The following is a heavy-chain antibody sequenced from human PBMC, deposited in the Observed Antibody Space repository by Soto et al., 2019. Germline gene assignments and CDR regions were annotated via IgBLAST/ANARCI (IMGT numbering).Heavy chain of an antibody. CDR2: ISGYNGNT. Sequence: QVRLVQSGAEVKKPGASVKVSCKTSGYNFTSYGISWVRQAPGQGLEWMGWISGYNGNTNYAQKLQGRVTMTTDTSTSTAYMELRNLRSDDTAVYYCAREAVGGGLVRGDHWFDPWVQGTLVTVSS. CDR1: GYNFTSYG. J-gene: IGHJ5*02. V-gene: IGHV1-18*01. CDR3: AREAVGGGLVRGDHWFDP. D-gene: IGHD3-10*01.